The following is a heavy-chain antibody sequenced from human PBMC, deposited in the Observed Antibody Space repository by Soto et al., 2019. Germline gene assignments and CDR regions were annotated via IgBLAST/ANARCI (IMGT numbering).Heavy chain of an antibody. CDR2: IYYSGST. J-gene: IGHJ6*02. D-gene: IGHD4-4*01. CDR1: GGSISSGGYY. V-gene: IGHV4-31*03. Sequence: PSETLSLTCTVSGGSISSGGYYWSWIRQHPGKGLEWIGYIYYSGSTYYNPSLKSRVTISVDTSKNQFSLKLSSVTAADTAVYYCARNYYSNYVYYGMDVWGQGTTVTVSS. CDR3: ARNYYSNYVYYGMDV.